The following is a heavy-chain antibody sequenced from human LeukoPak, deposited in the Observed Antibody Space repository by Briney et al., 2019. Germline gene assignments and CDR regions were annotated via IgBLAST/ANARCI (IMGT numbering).Heavy chain of an antibody. Sequence: PSETLSLTCTVSGASISSSSYYWGWIRQPPGKGLEWIGTIFYAGSTYYNPSLKSRVTMSVGTSKNQFSLKLNSVTAADTAVYYCVRQSGSVYVPVDYWGQGTLVTVSS. V-gene: IGHV4-39*01. CDR3: VRQSGSVYVPVDY. D-gene: IGHD3-10*02. CDR2: IFYAGST. CDR1: GASISSSSYY. J-gene: IGHJ4*02.